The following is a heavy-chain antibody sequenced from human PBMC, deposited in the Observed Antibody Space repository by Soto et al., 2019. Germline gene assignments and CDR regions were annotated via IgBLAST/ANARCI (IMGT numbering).Heavy chain of an antibody. CDR2: ISYDGSNK. CDR1: GFTFSSYA. V-gene: IGHV3-30-3*01. D-gene: IGHD2-15*01. CDR3: ARGVESYYFDY. Sequence: ESGGGVVQPGRSLRLSCAASGFTFSSYAMHWVRQAPGKGLEWVAVISYDGSNKYYADSVKGRFTISRDNSKNTLYLQMNSLRAEDTAVYYCARGVESYYFDYWGQGTLVTVSS. J-gene: IGHJ4*02.